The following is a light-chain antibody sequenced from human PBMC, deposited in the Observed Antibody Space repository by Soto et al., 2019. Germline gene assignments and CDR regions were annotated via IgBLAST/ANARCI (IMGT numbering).Light chain of an antibody. CDR1: SSNIGSNY. CDR3: ATWHDSLTVV. CDR2: RNN. Sequence: QSVLTQPPSASGTPGQRVTISCSGSSSNIGSNYVSWYQQLPGAATKLLMYRNNQRPSGVPDRFSGSKSGTSASLAISGLRSEDEADYYCATWHDSLTVVFGGGTKLTVL. V-gene: IGLV1-47*01. J-gene: IGLJ2*01.